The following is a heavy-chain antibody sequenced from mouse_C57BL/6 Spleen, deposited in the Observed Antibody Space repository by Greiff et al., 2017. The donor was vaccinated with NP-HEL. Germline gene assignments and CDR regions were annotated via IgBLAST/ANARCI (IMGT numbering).Heavy chain of an antibody. D-gene: IGHD1-1*01. J-gene: IGHJ2*01. CDR2: INPNNGGT. CDR3: ARGGVTTVVAPYYFDY. Sequence: EVQLQQSGPELVKPGASVKIPCKASGYTFTDYNMDWVKQSHGKSLEWIGDINPNNGGTIYNQKFKGKATLTVDKSSSTAYMELRSLTSEDTAVYYCARGGVTTVVAPYYFDYWGKGTTLTVSS. CDR1: GYTFTDYN. V-gene: IGHV1-18*01.